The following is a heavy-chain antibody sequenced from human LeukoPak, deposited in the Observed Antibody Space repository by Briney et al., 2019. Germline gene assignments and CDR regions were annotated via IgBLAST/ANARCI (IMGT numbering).Heavy chain of an antibody. CDR1: GYTFTSYG. CDR2: ISAYNGNT. J-gene: IGHJ4*02. Sequence: ASVKVSCKASGYTFTSYGISWVRQAPGQELEWMGWISAYNGNTNYAQKLQGRVTMTTDTSTSTAYMELRSLRSDDTAVYYCARDYYDSSGYTYFDYWGQGTLVTVSS. CDR3: ARDYYDSSGYTYFDY. D-gene: IGHD3-22*01. V-gene: IGHV1-18*01.